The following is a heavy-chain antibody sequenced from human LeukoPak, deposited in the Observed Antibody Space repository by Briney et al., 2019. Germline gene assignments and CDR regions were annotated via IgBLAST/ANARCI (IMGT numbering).Heavy chain of an antibody. CDR2: ISWNSGNI. D-gene: IGHD2-2*01. J-gene: IGHJ4*02. CDR3: AKDYCSSTTCYYNY. V-gene: IGHV3-9*01. CDR1: GFTFDDYV. Sequence: GGSLRLSCAASGFTFDDYVMHWVRQAPGKGLEWVSGISWNSGNIGYADSVKGRFTISRDNAKNSLFLQMNSLRAEDTALYYCAKDYCSSTTCYYNYWGQGTLVTVSS.